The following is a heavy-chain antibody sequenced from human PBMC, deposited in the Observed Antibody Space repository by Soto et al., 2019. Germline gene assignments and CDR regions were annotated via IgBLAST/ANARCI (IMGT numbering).Heavy chain of an antibody. CDR3: AKDLSSSWYGGYFDY. CDR2: IIGRGGST. J-gene: IGHJ4*02. CDR1: GVTFSSYA. D-gene: IGHD6-13*01. V-gene: IGHV3-23*01. Sequence: PXGSLRLSCAASGVTFSSYAISWVRQAPGKGLEWVSAIIGRGGSTYYADSVKGRFTISRDNSKNTLYLQMNSLRAEDTAVYYCAKDLSSSWYGGYFDYWGQGSLVTVSS.